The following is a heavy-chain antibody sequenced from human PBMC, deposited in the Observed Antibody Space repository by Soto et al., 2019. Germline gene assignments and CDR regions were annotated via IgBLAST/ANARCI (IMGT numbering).Heavy chain of an antibody. CDR1: GFTFSSYA. CDR2: ISGSGGST. D-gene: IGHD1-1*01. V-gene: IGHV3-23*01. Sequence: GGSLRLSCAASGFTFSSYAMSWVRQAPGKGLEWVSAISGSGGSTYYADSVKGRFTISRDNSKNTLYLQMNSLRAEDTAVYYCAKLTNWKPPTKGVYMDVWGKGTTVTVSS. CDR3: AKLTNWKPPTKGVYMDV. J-gene: IGHJ6*03.